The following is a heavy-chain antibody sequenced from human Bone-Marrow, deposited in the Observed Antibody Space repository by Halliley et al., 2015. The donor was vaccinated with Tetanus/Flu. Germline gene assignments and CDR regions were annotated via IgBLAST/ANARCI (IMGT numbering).Heavy chain of an antibody. V-gene: IGHV3-48*03. J-gene: IGHJ4*02. CDR3: ARGANGANFFFDY. CDR2: ITSGNTI. Sequence: LEWVSYITSGNTIYYADSAGGRFTISRDNAKNSLFLHMSSLRVEDTAVYYCARGANGANFFFDYWGQGTLVTVSS. D-gene: IGHD2-8*01.